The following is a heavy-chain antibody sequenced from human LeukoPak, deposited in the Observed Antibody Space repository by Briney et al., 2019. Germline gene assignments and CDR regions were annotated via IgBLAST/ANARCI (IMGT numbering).Heavy chain of an antibody. J-gene: IGHJ4*02. D-gene: IGHD2-21*01. V-gene: IGHV4-61*05. CDR3: ARGVVIVPQTFDY. CDR1: GGSISSSSYY. Sequence: SETLSLTCTVSGGSISSSSYYWGWIRQPPGKGLEWIGYIYYSGSTNYNPSLKSRVTISVDTSKNQFSLKLSSVTAADTAVYYCARGVVIVPQTFDYWGQGTLVTVSS. CDR2: IYYSGST.